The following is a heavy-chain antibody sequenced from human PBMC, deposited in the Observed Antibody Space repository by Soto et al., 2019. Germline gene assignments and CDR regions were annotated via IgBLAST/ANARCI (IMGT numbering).Heavy chain of an antibody. CDR2: SRNQANGYST. D-gene: IGHD3-22*01. J-gene: IGHJ4*01. Sequence: EVQLVESGGGLVQPGGSLRLSCSVSGFTLSDHYIDWVRQAPGKGLEWVGRSRNQANGYSTIYAASVKGRFTTSRDASKNLVYLQMESLRTEDTAVYYCVRDTYFSDSSSYTRCFDFWGHGALVTVSS. CDR1: GFTLSDHY. V-gene: IGHV3-72*01. CDR3: VRDTYFSDSSSYTRCFDF.